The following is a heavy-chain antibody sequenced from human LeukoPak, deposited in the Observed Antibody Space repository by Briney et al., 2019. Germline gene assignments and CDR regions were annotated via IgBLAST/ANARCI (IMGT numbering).Heavy chain of an antibody. J-gene: IGHJ4*02. D-gene: IGHD6-25*01. Sequence: TGRSLRLSCAAYGYTFSSYAMHWVRQAPGKGLEWVAVISYDGSNKYYADSVKGRFTISRGNSKNTLYLQMNSLRAEDTAVYYCARDGYGAAPPFDSWGQGTLVTVSS. CDR1: GYTFSSYA. V-gene: IGHV3-30*01. CDR3: ARDGYGAAPPFDS. CDR2: ISYDGSNK.